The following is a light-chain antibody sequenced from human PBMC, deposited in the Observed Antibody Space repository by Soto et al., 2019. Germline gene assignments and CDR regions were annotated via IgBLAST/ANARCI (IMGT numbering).Light chain of an antibody. Sequence: EVVMTQSPTTPSVSRGVRATLSCRASHSLSINLAWYQQKPGQAPRLIIIGASTRAAGVPARVSGSGSGTEFTLTVSSLQSEDFAVYYCQQYSNWPRTFGQGTKVDIK. V-gene: IGKV3-15*01. CDR1: HSLSIN. CDR2: GAS. J-gene: IGKJ1*01. CDR3: QQYSNWPRT.